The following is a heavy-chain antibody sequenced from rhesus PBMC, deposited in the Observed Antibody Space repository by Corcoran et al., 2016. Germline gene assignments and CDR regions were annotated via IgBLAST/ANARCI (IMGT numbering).Heavy chain of an antibody. CDR3: ARAWVNYFDY. V-gene: IGHV3-178*01. J-gene: IGHJ4*01. D-gene: IGHD5-24*01. Sequence: EVQLAESGGGLAKPGGSLRLSCAASGFTFSDYYMDWFRQAPGKGLEWVSRISKGGGSTWYADSVKGRVTISRENDKNTLYLQMNSLRAEDTAVYYCARAWVNYFDYWGQGVLVTVSS. CDR1: GFTFSDYY. CDR2: ISKGGGST.